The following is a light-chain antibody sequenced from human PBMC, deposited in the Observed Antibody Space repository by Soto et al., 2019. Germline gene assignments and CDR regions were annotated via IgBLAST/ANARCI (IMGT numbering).Light chain of an antibody. V-gene: IGKV1-5*03. J-gene: IGKJ1*01. Sequence: DIQMTQSPSTLSASVGDRVTITCRASQSIRSWLAWYQQKPGKAPKLLIYKASSLERGVPSRFSGSGSGTEFTLTISSLQPDDFATYHCQQYNTYWTFGQGTKVEI. CDR3: QQYNTYWT. CDR1: QSIRSW. CDR2: KAS.